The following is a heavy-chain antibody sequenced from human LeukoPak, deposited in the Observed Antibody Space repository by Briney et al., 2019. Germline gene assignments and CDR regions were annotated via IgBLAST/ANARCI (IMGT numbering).Heavy chain of an antibody. J-gene: IGHJ4*02. CDR3: ARDKDYSESGGHGDWGYYFDY. D-gene: IGHD3-22*01. CDR1: GFTFSDYY. V-gene: IGHV3-11*06. CDR2: ISSSSSYT. Sequence: GGSLRLSCAASGFTFSDYYMSWIRQAPGKGLEWVSYISSSSSYTNYADSVKGRFTISRDNAKNSLYLQMNTLRAEDTAVYYCARDKDYSESGGHGDWGYYFDYWGQGALVTVSS.